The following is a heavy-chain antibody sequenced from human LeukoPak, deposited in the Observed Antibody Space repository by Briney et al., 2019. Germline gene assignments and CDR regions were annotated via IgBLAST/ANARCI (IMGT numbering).Heavy chain of an antibody. Sequence: GGSLRLSCAASGLTLSNSWMNWVRQAPGKGLEWVANMNPDGSQQRYVDSVKGRFTISRDNAKNSVYLQMNGLRAEDTAVYYCAIWVTHQNFWGQGTLVSVSS. CDR2: MNPDGSQQ. CDR1: GLTLSNSW. J-gene: IGHJ4*02. D-gene: IGHD2-21*02. CDR3: AIWVTHQNF. V-gene: IGHV3-7*02.